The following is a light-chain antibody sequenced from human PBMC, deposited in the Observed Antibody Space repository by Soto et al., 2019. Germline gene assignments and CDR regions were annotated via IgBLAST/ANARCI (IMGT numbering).Light chain of an antibody. Sequence: EIVLTQSPGTLSLSPGERATLSCRASQSVSSHYLAWYQQKPGQAPRLLIYGASSRATGIPDRFSGSGSGTDFTLTISRLEPEDFAVYYCQQYGSSPPYSFGQGTDLEIK. CDR3: QQYGSSPPYS. J-gene: IGKJ2*01. CDR1: QSVSSHY. V-gene: IGKV3-20*01. CDR2: GAS.